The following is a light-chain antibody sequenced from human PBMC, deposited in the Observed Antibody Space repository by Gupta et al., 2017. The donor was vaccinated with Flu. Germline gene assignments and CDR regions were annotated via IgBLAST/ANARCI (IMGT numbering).Light chain of an antibody. CDR2: ENS. J-gene: IGLJ1*01. CDR3: GVWDGSRGVDYV. CDR1: NSNVGNNY. Sequence: QSVLTQPPSVSAAPGQRVTISCSGSNSNVGNNYVSWYQHLPGKAPKILIYENSVRHSGSPERFSGSKSGATATLGITGLRTEDEADYYCGVWDGSRGVDYVFGTGTKVTVL. V-gene: IGLV1-51*02.